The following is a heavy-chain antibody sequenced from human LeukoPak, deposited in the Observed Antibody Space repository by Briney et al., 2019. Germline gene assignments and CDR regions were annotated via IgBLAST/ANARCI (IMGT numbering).Heavy chain of an antibody. Sequence: GGSLRLSCAASGFTFDDYAMRWVRQAPGKGLEWVSGISWNSGSIGYADSVKGRFTISRDNAKNSLYLQMNSLRAEDTAFYYCARGLQTGTDYWGQGTLVTVSS. V-gene: IGHV3-9*01. J-gene: IGHJ4*02. CDR1: GFTFDDYA. CDR2: ISWNSGSI. D-gene: IGHD1-1*01. CDR3: ARGLQTGTDY.